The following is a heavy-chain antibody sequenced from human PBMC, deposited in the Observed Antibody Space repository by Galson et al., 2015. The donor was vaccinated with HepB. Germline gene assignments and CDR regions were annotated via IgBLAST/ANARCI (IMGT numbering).Heavy chain of an antibody. Sequence: SLRLSCAASGFTFSSYGMHWVRQAPGKGLEWVAVISYDGSNKYYADSVKGRFTISRDNSKNTLYLQMNSLRAEDTAVYYCARDSFYYYGSGSYRGQFDYWGQGTLVTVSS. CDR1: GFTFSSYG. J-gene: IGHJ4*02. CDR3: ARDSFYYYGSGSYRGQFDY. V-gene: IGHV3-30*03. D-gene: IGHD3-10*01. CDR2: ISYDGSNK.